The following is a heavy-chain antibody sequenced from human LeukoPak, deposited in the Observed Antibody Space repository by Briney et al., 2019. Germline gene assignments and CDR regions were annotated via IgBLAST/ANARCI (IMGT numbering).Heavy chain of an antibody. D-gene: IGHD2-21*02. J-gene: IGHJ4*02. CDR3: ARVEVGVFCGGDCYSTYLFDY. CDR1: GGSFSGYY. V-gene: IGHV4-34*01. Sequence: SETLSLTCAVYGGSFSGYYWSWIRQPPGKGLEWIGEINHSGSTNYNPSLKSRVTISVDTSKNQFSLKLSSVTAADTAVYYCARVEVGVFCGGDCYSTYLFDYWGQGTLVTVSS. CDR2: INHSGST.